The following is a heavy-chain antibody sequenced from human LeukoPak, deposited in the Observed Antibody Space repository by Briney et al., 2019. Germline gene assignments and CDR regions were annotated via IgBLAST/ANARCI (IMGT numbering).Heavy chain of an antibody. Sequence: PSETLSLTRTVSGGSISSSSYYWGWIRQPPGKGLEWIGSIYYSGSTYYNPSPKSRVTISVDTSKNQFSLKLSSVTAADTAVYYCARGLDGSGSYYSYDAFDIWGQGTMVTVSS. CDR3: ARGLDGSGSYYSYDAFDI. CDR2: IYYSGST. CDR1: GGSISSSSYY. V-gene: IGHV4-39*01. D-gene: IGHD3-10*01. J-gene: IGHJ3*02.